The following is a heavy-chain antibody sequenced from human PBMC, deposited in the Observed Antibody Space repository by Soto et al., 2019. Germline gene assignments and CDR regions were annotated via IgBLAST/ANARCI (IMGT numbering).Heavy chain of an antibody. V-gene: IGHV3-30*18. D-gene: IGHD1-26*01. CDR3: ANDSSLGFYMDV. CDR2: ISYDGTNK. Sequence: QVQLVESGGGVVQPGTSLRLSCIASGFTFSRFAIHWVRQAPGKGLEWVAVISYDGTNKYYGAFVKGRFSLSRDDSENPAYLQMNSLRPDDTALYYCANDSSLGFYMDVWGRGTTVTVSS. J-gene: IGHJ6*03. CDR1: GFTFSRFA.